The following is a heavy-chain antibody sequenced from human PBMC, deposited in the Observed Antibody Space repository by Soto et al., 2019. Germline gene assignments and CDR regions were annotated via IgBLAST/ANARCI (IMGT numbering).Heavy chain of an antibody. V-gene: IGHV1-69*13. J-gene: IGHJ4*02. CDR1: GGTFSSYA. D-gene: IGHD2-2*01. Sequence: ASVKVSCKASGGTFSSYAISWVRQAPGQGLEWMGGIIPIFGTANYAQKFQGRVTITADESTSTAYMELSSLRSEDTAVYYCARERYGSRYCSSTSCPAPFDYWGQGTLVTVSS. CDR3: ARERYGSRYCSSTSCPAPFDY. CDR2: IIPIFGTA.